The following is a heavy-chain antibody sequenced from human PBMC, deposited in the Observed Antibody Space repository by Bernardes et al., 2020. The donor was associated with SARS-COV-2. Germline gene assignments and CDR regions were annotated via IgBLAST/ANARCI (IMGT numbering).Heavy chain of an antibody. CDR1: GGPIGSHY. V-gene: IGHV4-59*11. J-gene: IGHJ6*02. D-gene: IGHD6-13*01. CDR3: ARDVFLGSSWDQSYYGMDV. CDR2: VYFTGNT. Sequence: SETLSLTCTVSGGPIGSHYWSWLRQSPGKELAWIGNVYFTGNTHHNPSLRSRAIIGIDTSKSQFSLRLNSVTAADAAVYYCARDVFLGSSWDQSYYGMDVWGQGTTVTVSS.